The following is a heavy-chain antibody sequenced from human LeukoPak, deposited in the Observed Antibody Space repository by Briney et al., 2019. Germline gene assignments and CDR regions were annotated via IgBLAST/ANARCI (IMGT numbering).Heavy chain of an antibody. CDR1: GGSISSSNW. CDR2: IYHSGST. Sequence: RTSETLSLTCAVSGGSISSSNWWSWVRQPPGKGLEWIGYIYHSGSTYYNPSLKSRVTISVDRSKNQFSLKLSSVTAADTAVYYCARGDFWSGYYTVGWFDPWGQGTLVTVSS. J-gene: IGHJ5*02. CDR3: ARGDFWSGYYTVGWFDP. D-gene: IGHD3-3*01. V-gene: IGHV4-4*02.